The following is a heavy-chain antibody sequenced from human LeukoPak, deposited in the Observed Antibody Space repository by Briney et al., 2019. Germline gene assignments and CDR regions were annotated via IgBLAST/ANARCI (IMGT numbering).Heavy chain of an antibody. Sequence: SVKVSCKASGGTFSSYAISWVRQAPGQGLEWMGGIIPIFGTANYAQKFQGRVTITADESTSTAYMELSSLRSEDTAVYYCARDRYYYGSGSYTQSYYFDYWGQGTLVTVSS. CDR1: GGTFSSYA. D-gene: IGHD3-10*01. CDR2: IIPIFGTA. J-gene: IGHJ4*02. V-gene: IGHV1-69*13. CDR3: ARDRYYYGSGSYTQSYYFDY.